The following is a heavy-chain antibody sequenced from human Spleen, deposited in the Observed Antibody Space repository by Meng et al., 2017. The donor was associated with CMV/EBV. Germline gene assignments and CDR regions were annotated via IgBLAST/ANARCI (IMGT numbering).Heavy chain of an antibody. CDR3: ARARFDY. Sequence: SETLSLTCTVSGYSISSGYYWGWVRQPPGKGLEWIGSIYHSGSTYYNPSLKSRVTISVDTSKNQFSLKLSSVTAADTAVYYCARARFDYWGQGTLGTVSS. CDR1: GYSISSGYY. V-gene: IGHV4-38-2*02. CDR2: IYHSGST. J-gene: IGHJ4*02.